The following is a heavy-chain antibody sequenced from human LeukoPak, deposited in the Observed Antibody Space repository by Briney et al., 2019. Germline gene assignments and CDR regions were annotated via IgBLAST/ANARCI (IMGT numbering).Heavy chain of an antibody. Sequence: SETLSLTCTVSGGSISSYYWSWIRQPPGKGLEWIGYIYYSGSTNYNPSLKSRVTISVDTSKNQFSLKLSSVTAADTAVYYCAREGPSSGWSGFDYWGQGTLVTVSS. CDR2: IYYSGST. D-gene: IGHD6-19*01. CDR3: AREGPSSGWSGFDY. V-gene: IGHV4-59*01. J-gene: IGHJ4*02. CDR1: GGSISSYY.